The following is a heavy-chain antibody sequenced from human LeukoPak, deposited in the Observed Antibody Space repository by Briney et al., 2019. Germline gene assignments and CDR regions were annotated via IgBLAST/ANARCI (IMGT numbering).Heavy chain of an antibody. CDR2: ISSSSSYI. CDR3: ARDRPHSITGTTGSGY. CDR1: GFTFSSYS. Sequence: PGGSLRLSCAASGFTFSSYSMNWVRQAPGKGLEWVSSISSSSSYIYYADSVKGRFTISRDNAKNSLYLQMNSLRAEDTAVYYCARDRPHSITGTTGSGYWGQGTLVTVS. D-gene: IGHD1-7*01. J-gene: IGHJ4*02. V-gene: IGHV3-21*01.